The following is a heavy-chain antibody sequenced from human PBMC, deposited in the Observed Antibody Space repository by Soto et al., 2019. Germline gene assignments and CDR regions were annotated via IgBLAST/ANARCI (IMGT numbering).Heavy chain of an antibody. Sequence: QVQLVQSGAEVKKPGASVKVSCKASGYTFTSYYMHWVRQAPGQGLEWMGIINPSGGSTSYAQKFQGRVTMTRDTSTSTVYMELSSLRSEDTAVYYCARDLLQETPRADWFDPWGQGTLVTVSS. D-gene: IGHD4-4*01. V-gene: IGHV1-46*01. CDR2: INPSGGST. CDR3: ARDLLQETPRADWFDP. J-gene: IGHJ5*02. CDR1: GYTFTSYY.